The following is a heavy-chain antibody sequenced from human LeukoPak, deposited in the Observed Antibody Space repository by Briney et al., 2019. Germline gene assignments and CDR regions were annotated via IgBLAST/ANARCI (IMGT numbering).Heavy chain of an antibody. CDR2: IYYSGST. D-gene: IGHD6-13*01. CDR1: GGSFSGYY. CDR3: ARRYSSSWYDY. J-gene: IGHJ4*02. Sequence: SETLSLTCAVYGGSFSGYYWSWIRQPPGKGLEWIGYIYYSGSTNYNPSLKSRVTISVDTSKNQFSLKLSSVTAADTAVYYCARRYSSSWYDYWGQGTLVTVSS. V-gene: IGHV4-59*08.